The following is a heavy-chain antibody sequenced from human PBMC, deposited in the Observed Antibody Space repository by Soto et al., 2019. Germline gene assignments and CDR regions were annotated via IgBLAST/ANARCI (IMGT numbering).Heavy chain of an antibody. CDR1: GGTFSSYP. Sequence: QVQLVQSGAEVKKPGSSVKVSCKASGGTFSSYPISWVRQAPGQGLEWMGRIIPILGIANYAQKFQGRVTITADKSTSTAYMELSSLGSEDTAVYYCARVDEGYYYGSGSYWSDYWGQGTLVTVSS. D-gene: IGHD3-10*01. V-gene: IGHV1-69*02. CDR3: ARVDEGYYYGSGSYWSDY. CDR2: IIPILGIA. J-gene: IGHJ4*02.